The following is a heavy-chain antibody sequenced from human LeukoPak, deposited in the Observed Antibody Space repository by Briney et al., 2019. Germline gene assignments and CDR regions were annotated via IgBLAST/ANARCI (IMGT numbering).Heavy chain of an antibody. J-gene: IGHJ4*02. Sequence: PSETLSLTCAVYGGSFSGYYWSWIRQPPGKGLEWIGEINHSGSTNYNPSLKSRLTISVDTSKNQFSLKLSSVTAADTAVYYCARKDILTGYPFGYWGQGTLVTVSS. CDR2: INHSGST. V-gene: IGHV4-34*01. D-gene: IGHD3-9*01. CDR3: ARKDILTGYPFGY. CDR1: GGSFSGYY.